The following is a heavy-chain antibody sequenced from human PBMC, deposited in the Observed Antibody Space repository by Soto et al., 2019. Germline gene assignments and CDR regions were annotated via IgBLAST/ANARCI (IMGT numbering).Heavy chain of an antibody. CDR3: AKALPAVLGYYDS. Sequence: GGSLRLSCAASGFTFSSYAMTWVRQAPGKGLEWVSAISESGGSTYYADSVKGRFTISRDNSKNTLHLQMNSLRAEDTAVYYCAKALPAVLGYYDSWGQGTLVTVSS. CDR1: GFTFSSYA. D-gene: IGHD3-16*01. V-gene: IGHV3-23*01. J-gene: IGHJ4*02. CDR2: ISESGGST.